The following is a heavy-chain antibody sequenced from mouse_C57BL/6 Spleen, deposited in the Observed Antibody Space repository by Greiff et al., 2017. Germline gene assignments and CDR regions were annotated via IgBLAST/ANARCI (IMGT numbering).Heavy chain of an antibody. V-gene: IGHV5-2*03. Sequence: EVKLVESGGGLVQPGESLKLSCESNEYEFPSHDMSWVRKTPEKRLELVAAINSDGGSTYYPDTMERRFIISRDNTKKTLYLQMSSLRSEDAALYYCAIHYHYGSRDWYFDVWGTGTTVTVSS. CDR3: AIHYHYGSRDWYFDV. CDR2: INSDGGST. J-gene: IGHJ1*03. CDR1: EYEFPSHD. D-gene: IGHD1-1*01.